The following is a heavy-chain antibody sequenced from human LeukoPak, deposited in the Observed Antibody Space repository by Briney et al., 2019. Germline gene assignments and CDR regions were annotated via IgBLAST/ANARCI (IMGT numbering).Heavy chain of an antibody. CDR3: ARDSYCSGGSCYVTPRSNFGFDP. CDR2: ISAYNGNT. Sequence: GASVKVSCKASGYTFTSYGISWVRQAPGQGLEWMGWISAYNGNTNYAQKLQGRVTMTTDTSTSTAYMELRSLRSDDTAVYYCARDSYCSGGSCYVTPRSNFGFDPWGQGTLVTVSS. CDR1: GYTFTSYG. J-gene: IGHJ5*02. D-gene: IGHD2-15*01. V-gene: IGHV1-18*01.